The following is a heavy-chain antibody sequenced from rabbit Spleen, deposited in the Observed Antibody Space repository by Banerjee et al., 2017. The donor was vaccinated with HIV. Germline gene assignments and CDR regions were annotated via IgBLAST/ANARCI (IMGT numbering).Heavy chain of an antibody. CDR3: VRDRANIGGDYGPYYFDL. Sequence: QSLEESGGDLVKPGASLTLTCTASGFSFSSSYYMCWVRQAPGKGLEWIGYIDPLFINTYYASWVNGRFTISRDDAQNTLYLQLNSLTAADTATYFCVRDRANIGGDYGPYYFDLWGPGTLVTV. CDR2: IDPLFINT. V-gene: IGHV1S40*01. D-gene: IGHD2-1*01. J-gene: IGHJ4*01. CDR1: GFSFSSSYY.